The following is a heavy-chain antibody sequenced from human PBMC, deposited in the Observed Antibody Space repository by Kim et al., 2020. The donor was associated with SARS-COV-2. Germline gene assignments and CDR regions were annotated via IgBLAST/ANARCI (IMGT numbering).Heavy chain of an antibody. D-gene: IGHD6-19*01. CDR3: AKGLGIAVAGIDAFDI. V-gene: IGHV3-23*01. CDR1: GFTFSSYA. CDR2: ISGSGGST. Sequence: GGSLRLSCAASGFTFSSYAMSWVRQAPGKGLEWVSAISGSGGSTYYADSVKGRFTISRDNSKNTLYLQMNSLRAEDTAVYYCAKGLGIAVAGIDAFDIWGQGTLVTVSS. J-gene: IGHJ3*02.